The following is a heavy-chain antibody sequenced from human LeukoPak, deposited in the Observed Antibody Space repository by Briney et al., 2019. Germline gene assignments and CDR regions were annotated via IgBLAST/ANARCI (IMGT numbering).Heavy chain of an antibody. Sequence: PSETLSLTCAVYGGSFSGYYWSWIRQPPGKGLEWIGEINHSGSTNYNPSLKGRVTISVDTSKNQFSLKLSSVTAADTAVYYCASSSPSSWSRQLRRYFDYWGQGTLVTVSS. CDR3: ASSSPSSWSRQLRRYFDY. CDR1: GGSFSGYY. J-gene: IGHJ4*02. CDR2: INHSGST. D-gene: IGHD6-13*01. V-gene: IGHV4-34*01.